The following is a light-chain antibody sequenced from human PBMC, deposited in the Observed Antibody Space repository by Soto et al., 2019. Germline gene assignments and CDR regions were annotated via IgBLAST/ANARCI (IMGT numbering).Light chain of an antibody. CDR2: GAS. J-gene: IGKJ1*01. Sequence: EIVVTQSPGTLSLSPGERATLSCRASQSLSSTYLAWYQQKPGQAPRLLIYGASNRATGIPDRFSGSGSGTDFTLTINRLEPEDFALYYCQQYGSSPLTFGQVTKV. CDR3: QQYGSSPLT. V-gene: IGKV3-20*01. CDR1: QSLSSTY.